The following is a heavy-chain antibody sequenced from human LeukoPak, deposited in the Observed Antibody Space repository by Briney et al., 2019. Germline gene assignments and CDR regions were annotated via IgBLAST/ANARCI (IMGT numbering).Heavy chain of an antibody. D-gene: IGHD3-9*01. V-gene: IGHV3-64D*06. Sequence: PGGSLRLSCSASGFTFSSYAMHWVRQAPGKGLEYVSAISSNGGSTYYADSVKGRFTISRDNSKNTLYLQMSSLRAEDTAVYYCVKDLGYYDILTGYYRSGDYYYGMDVWGEGTTVTVSS. CDR1: GFTFSSYA. J-gene: IGHJ6*04. CDR3: VKDLGYYDILTGYYRSGDYYYGMDV. CDR2: ISSNGGST.